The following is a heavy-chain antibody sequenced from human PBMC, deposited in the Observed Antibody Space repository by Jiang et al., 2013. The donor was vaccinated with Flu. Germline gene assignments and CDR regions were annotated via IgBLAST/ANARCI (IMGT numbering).Heavy chain of an antibody. J-gene: IGHJ3*02. CDR1: GFTVSSNY. CDR3: ARDGRWDYGGPGSPDAFDI. D-gene: IGHD4-23*01. V-gene: IGHV3-66*01. CDR2: IYSGGST. Sequence: QLLESGGGLVQPGGSLRLSCAASGFTVSSNYMSWVRQAPGKGLEWVSVIYSGGSTYYADSVKGRFTISRDNSKNTLYLQMNSLRAEDTAVYYCARDGRWDYGGPGSPDAFDIWGQGTMVTVSS.